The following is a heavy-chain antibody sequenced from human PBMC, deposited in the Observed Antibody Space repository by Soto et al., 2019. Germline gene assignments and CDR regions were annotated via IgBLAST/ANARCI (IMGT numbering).Heavy chain of an antibody. J-gene: IGHJ6*02. Sequence: GASVKVSCKASGGTFSSYAISCVRPAHGQGLEWMGGIIPIFGTANYAQKFQGRVTITADESTSTAYMELSSLRSEDTAVYYCASFYSSSGGAYYYYGMDVWGQGTTVTVSS. CDR2: IIPIFGTA. V-gene: IGHV1-69*13. CDR1: GGTFSSYA. CDR3: ASFYSSSGGAYYYYGMDV. D-gene: IGHD6-6*01.